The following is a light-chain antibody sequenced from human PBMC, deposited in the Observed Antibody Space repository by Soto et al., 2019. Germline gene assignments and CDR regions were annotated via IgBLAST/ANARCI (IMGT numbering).Light chain of an antibody. CDR3: QQYYSTPLT. J-gene: IGKJ4*01. V-gene: IGKV4-1*01. CDR1: QSILYSSNNKNH. Sequence: IVMTHSPDSLAVSLGERATINCKSSQSILYSSNNKNHLAWYQQKPGQPPRLLIYWASTRESGVPDRFSGSGSGTDFTLTISSLQAEDVAVYYCQQYYSTPLTFGGGTKVDIK. CDR2: WAS.